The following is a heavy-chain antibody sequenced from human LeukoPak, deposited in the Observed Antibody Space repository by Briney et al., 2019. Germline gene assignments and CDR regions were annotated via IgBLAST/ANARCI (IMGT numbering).Heavy chain of an antibody. J-gene: IGHJ4*02. D-gene: IGHD3-10*01. CDR3: ARFSFGGRYDFDY. V-gene: IGHV1-2*02. CDR2: ISPESGVT. Sequence: ASVKVSCKAYGYTFTDYYLHWVRQAPGQGLGWMGWISPESGVTKYAQKFQDRVTMTRDTSINTAYMELSSLTPDDTAIYYCARFSFGGRYDFDYWGKGTLVTVSS. CDR1: GYTFTDYY.